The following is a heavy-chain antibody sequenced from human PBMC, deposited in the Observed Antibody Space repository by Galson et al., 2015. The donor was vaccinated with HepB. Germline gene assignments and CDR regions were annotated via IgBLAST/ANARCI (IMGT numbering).Heavy chain of an antibody. J-gene: IGHJ4*02. CDR1: GYTFTSYD. CDR2: MNPKSTNT. D-gene: IGHD3-9*01. V-gene: IGHV1-8*01. CDR3: AKDQEAERYFDWVCDH. Sequence: SVKVSCKASGYTFTSYDVTWVRQAPGQGLEWMGWMNPKSTNTGYARKFQGRVTMTGDTSMDTAYMELNSLRAEDTAVYYCAKDQEAERYFDWVCDHWGQGTLVTVSS.